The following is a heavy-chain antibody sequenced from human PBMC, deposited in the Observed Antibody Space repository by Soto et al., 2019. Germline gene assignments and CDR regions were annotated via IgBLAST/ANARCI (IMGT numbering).Heavy chain of an antibody. V-gene: IGHV3-30-3*01. J-gene: IGHJ1*01. CDR3: ARVWRGTSCSLN. CDR2: ISYDGSNK. D-gene: IGHD2-2*01. CDR1: GFTFSSYG. Sequence: GGSLRHSCAASGFTFSSYGMHWVRQAPGKGLEWVAVISYDGSNKYYADSVKGRFTISRDNSKNTLYLQMNSLRAEDTAVYYCARVWRGTSCSLNWGQGTLVILSS.